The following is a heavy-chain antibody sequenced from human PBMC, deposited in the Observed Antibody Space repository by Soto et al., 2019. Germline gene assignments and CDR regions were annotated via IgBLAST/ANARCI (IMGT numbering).Heavy chain of an antibody. CDR3: ANMYNWNVDY. CDR1: GFMFSNYV. CDR2: ISESGAGT. D-gene: IGHD1-20*01. Sequence: EVQLLGSGGGLVQPWGSLSLSWAASGFMFSNYVLSWVRQAPGKGLEWVSAISESGAGTYYANSVTGRFTISRDNSKNTLYLEMLSLSAEDTAIYYCANMYNWNVDYWGQGTLVTVSS. J-gene: IGHJ4*02. V-gene: IGHV3-23*01.